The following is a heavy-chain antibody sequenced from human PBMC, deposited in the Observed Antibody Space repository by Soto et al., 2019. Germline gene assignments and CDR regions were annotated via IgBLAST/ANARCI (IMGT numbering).Heavy chain of an antibody. CDR1: GYTFTSYG. CDR2: INPTSSST. Sequence: ASVKVSCKASGYTFTSYGISWVRQAPGQGLEWMGIINPTSSSTSDAQKFQGRVTMTRDTSTSTVYMELSSLISEDTAVYYCARDLYSSSWYVRAFDMWGQGTMVTVSS. V-gene: IGHV1-46*03. D-gene: IGHD6-13*01. CDR3: ARDLYSSSWYVRAFDM. J-gene: IGHJ3*02.